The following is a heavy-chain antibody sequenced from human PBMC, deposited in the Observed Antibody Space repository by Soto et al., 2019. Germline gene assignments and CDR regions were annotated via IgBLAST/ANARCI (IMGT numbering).Heavy chain of an antibody. V-gene: IGHV3-7*03. J-gene: IGHJ6*02. D-gene: IGHD7-27*01. CDR3: ASVPGSPGYHGLDV. CDR1: GLTLSKYW. Sequence: EVQLVESGGDLVQPGGSLRLSCTVSGLTLSKYWMTWVRQAPGKGLEWVANIKHDGSEQYYVDSVKGRVTISRDNAKKSLFLKMDSLSVDDTAVYYCASVPGSPGYHGLDVWGQGTTVTVSS. CDR2: IKHDGSEQ.